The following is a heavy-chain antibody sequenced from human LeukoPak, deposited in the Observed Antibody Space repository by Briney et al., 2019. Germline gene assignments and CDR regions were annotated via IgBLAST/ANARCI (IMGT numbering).Heavy chain of an antibody. D-gene: IGHD2-21*02. CDR3: TTYCAGDCYGY. J-gene: IGHJ4*02. V-gene: IGHV3-15*01. CDR1: GFTFSNAW. CDR2: IKSKTDGGTT. Sequence: GGSLRLPCAASGFTFSNAWMSWVRQAPGKGLEWVGRIKSKTDGGTTDYAAPVRGRFTISRDDSKNTLYLQMNSLKTEDTAVHYCTTYCAGDCYGYWGQGTLVTVSS.